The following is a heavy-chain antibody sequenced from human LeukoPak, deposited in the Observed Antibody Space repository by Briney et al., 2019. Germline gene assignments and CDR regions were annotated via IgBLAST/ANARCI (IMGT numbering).Heavy chain of an antibody. D-gene: IGHD6-13*01. CDR2: INPNSGGT. V-gene: IGHV1-2*02. J-gene: IGHJ5*02. CDR1: GYSFTGYY. Sequence: ASVKVSCKTSGYSFTGYYIHWVRQAPGQGFEWLGWINPNSGGTNCAQKFQDSVSMTRDTSINTAYMELSSLRLDDTAVYYCARGVAAAGSRLDPWGQGTLITVSS. CDR3: ARGVAAAGSRLDP.